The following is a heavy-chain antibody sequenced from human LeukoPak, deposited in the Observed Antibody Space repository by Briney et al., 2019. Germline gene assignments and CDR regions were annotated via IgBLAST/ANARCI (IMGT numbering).Heavy chain of an antibody. CDR2: IYYSGST. CDR3: ARDRMATGN. Sequence: PSETLSLTCTVSGGSISSYYWSWIRQPPGKGLKWIGYIYYSGSTSYSPSLRSRVTISVDTSKNQFSLKLSSVTAADTAVYYCARDRMATGNWGQGTLVTVSS. V-gene: IGHV4-59*01. J-gene: IGHJ4*02. D-gene: IGHD5-24*01. CDR1: GGSISSYY.